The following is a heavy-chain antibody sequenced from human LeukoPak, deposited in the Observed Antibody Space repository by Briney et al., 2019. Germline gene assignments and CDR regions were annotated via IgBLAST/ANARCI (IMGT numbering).Heavy chain of an antibody. Sequence: GKSLRLSCAASGFTFNNYGMHWVRQAPGKGLEWVAAIWYDGSNKYYADSVKGRFTISRDNSKNTLYLQMNSLRAEDTALYYCARGQEYYYDSSAYSKFDYWGQGTLVTVSS. CDR1: GFTFNNYG. D-gene: IGHD3-22*01. CDR3: ARGQEYYYDSSAYSKFDY. V-gene: IGHV3-33*01. CDR2: IWYDGSNK. J-gene: IGHJ4*02.